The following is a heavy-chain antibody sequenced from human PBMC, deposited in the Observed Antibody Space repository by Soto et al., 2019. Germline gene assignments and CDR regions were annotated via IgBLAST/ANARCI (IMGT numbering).Heavy chain of an antibody. D-gene: IGHD3-3*01. Sequence: QVQLVQSGAEVKKPGSSVKVSCKASGGTFSSYAISWVRQAPGQGLEWMGGIIPIFGTANYAQKFQGRVTITADESTSTAYMELSSRRSEDTGVYYCASRRLLDDFWCGYYYYYGMDVWVQGTTVTVSS. CDR2: IIPIFGTA. V-gene: IGHV1-69*01. CDR3: ASRRLLDDFWCGYYYYYGMDV. J-gene: IGHJ6*02. CDR1: GGTFSSYA.